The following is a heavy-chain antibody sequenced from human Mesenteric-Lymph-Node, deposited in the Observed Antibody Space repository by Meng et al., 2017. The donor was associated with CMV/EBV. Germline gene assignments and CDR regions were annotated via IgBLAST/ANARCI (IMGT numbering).Heavy chain of an antibody. V-gene: IGHV4-39*01. CDR2: IYYSGST. Sequence: SETLSLTCTVSGGSISSSSYYWGWIRQPPGKGLEWIGSIYYSGSTYYNPSLKSRITISVDTAKNQFSLKLNSVTAADTAMYYCARVTSSWTVVPYYFDYWGQGTLVTVSS. CDR1: GGSISSSSYY. D-gene: IGHD6-13*01. CDR3: ARVTSSWTVVPYYFDY. J-gene: IGHJ4*02.